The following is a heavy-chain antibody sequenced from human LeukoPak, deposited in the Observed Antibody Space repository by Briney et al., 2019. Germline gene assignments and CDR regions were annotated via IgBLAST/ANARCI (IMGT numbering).Heavy chain of an antibody. CDR1: GFTFSSYA. J-gene: IGHJ4*02. D-gene: IGHD3-3*01. Sequence: QPGGSLRLSCAASGFTFSSYAMHWVRQAPGKGLEWVAVISYDGSNKYYADSVKGRFTISRDNSKNTLYLQMNSLRAEDTAVYYCARSKDFEWSGPPTYYFDYWGQGTLVTVSS. V-gene: IGHV3-30-3*01. CDR2: ISYDGSNK. CDR3: ARSKDFEWSGPPTYYFDY.